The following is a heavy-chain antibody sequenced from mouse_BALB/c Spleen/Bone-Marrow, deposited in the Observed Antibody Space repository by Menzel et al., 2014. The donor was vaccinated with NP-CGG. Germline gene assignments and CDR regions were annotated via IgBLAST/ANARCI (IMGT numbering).Heavy chain of an antibody. CDR1: GFSLTSYG. CDR3: ARARSGNYYAMDY. V-gene: IGHV2-9*02. J-gene: IGHJ4*01. D-gene: IGHD2-1*01. CDR2: IWAGGST. Sequence: VKVVESGPGLVAPSQSLSITCTVSGFSLTSYGVHWVRQPPGKGLEWLGVIWAGGSTNYNSALMSRLSISKDNSKSQVFLKMNSLQTDDTAMYYCARARSGNYYAMDYWGQGTSVTVSS.